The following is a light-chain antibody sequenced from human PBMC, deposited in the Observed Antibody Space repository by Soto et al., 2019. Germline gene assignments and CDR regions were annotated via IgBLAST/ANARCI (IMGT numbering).Light chain of an antibody. J-gene: IGLJ2*01. CDR3: AAWDDSLNGPV. Sequence: QSALTQPRSVSGSPGQSVTISCTGTGSDVGGYNYVSWYQQHPGKAPKLMIYDVTTRPSGVPDRFTGSKSGTSASLAIDGLQSDDEADYYCAAWDDSLNGPVFGGGTKLTVL. CDR1: GSDVGGYNY. V-gene: IGLV2-11*01. CDR2: DVT.